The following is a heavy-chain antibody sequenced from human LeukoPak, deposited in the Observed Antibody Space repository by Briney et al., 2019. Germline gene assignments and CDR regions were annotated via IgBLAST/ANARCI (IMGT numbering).Heavy chain of an antibody. CDR3: ARRGIATMARGVIAHFDY. CDR2: INHSGST. Sequence: SETLSLTCAVYGGSFSGYYWSWIRQPPGKGLEWIGEINHSGSTNYNPSLKSRVTISVDTSKNQFSLKLSSVTAADTAVYYCARRGIATMARGVIAHFDYWGQGTLVAVSS. V-gene: IGHV4-34*01. J-gene: IGHJ4*02. D-gene: IGHD3-10*01. CDR1: GGSFSGYY.